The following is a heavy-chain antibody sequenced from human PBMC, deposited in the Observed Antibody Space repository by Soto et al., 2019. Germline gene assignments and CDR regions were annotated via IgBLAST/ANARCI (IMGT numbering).Heavy chain of an antibody. D-gene: IGHD3-22*01. CDR3: AKVLITMIVVVIPDAFDI. CDR2: ISGSGGST. Sequence: PGGSLRLSCAASGFTFSSYAMRWVRQAPGKGLEWVSAISGSGGSTYYADSVKGRFTISRDNSKNTLYLQMNSLRAEDTAVYYCAKVLITMIVVVIPDAFDIWGQGTMVTVSS. J-gene: IGHJ3*02. CDR1: GFTFSSYA. V-gene: IGHV3-23*01.